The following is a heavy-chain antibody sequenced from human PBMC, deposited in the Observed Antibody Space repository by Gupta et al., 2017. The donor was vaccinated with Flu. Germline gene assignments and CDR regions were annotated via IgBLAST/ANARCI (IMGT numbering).Heavy chain of an antibody. J-gene: IGHJ2*01. D-gene: IGHD6-19*01. Sequence: EVQLAESGGGLVKPGGSLRLSCAASGLTFRSSNMHWVRKAPGKGLEWVSSISSTRTYIYYTYSLKGRFTISRDNAKNSLYLQMNRLRAEDTAVYYCARDHTSSGWHLGNWYFDLWGRGTLVTASS. V-gene: IGHV3-21*02. CDR3: ARDHTSSGWHLGNWYFDL. CDR2: ISSTRTYI. CDR1: GLTFRSSN.